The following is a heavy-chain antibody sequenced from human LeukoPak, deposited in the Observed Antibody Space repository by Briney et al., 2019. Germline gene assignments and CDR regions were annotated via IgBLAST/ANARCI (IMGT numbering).Heavy chain of an antibody. D-gene: IGHD2-21*02. J-gene: IGHJ3*02. CDR1: GGSISSSSYY. CDR3: ARAALNLAYCGGDCYFNGAFDI. V-gene: IGHV4-39*07. CDR2: IYYSGST. Sequence: SETLSLTCTVSGGSISSSSYYWGWIRQPPGKGLEWIGSIYYSGSTYYNPSLKSRVTISVDTSKNQFSLKLSSVTAADTAVYYCARAALNLAYCGGDCYFNGAFDIWGQGTMVTVSS.